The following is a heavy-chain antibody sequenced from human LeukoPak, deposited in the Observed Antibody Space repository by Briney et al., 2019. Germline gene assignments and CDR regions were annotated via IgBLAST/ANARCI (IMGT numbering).Heavy chain of an antibody. CDR1: GGSISSSSYY. CDR3: ARSPFGCSSTSCYFYFDY. D-gene: IGHD2-2*01. Sequence: SETLSLTCTVSGGSISSSSYYWGWIRQPPGKGLEWIGSIYYSGSTYYNPSLKSRVTISVDTSKNQFSLKLSSVTAADTAVYYCARSPFGCSSTSCYFYFDYWGQGTLVTVSS. CDR2: IYYSGST. J-gene: IGHJ4*02. V-gene: IGHV4-39*01.